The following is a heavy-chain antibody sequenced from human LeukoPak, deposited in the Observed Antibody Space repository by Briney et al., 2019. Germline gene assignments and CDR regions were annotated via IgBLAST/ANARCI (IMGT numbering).Heavy chain of an antibody. CDR3: ARDLVVGATCFDY. V-gene: IGHV1-2*02. CDR1: GYTFTGYY. CDR2: INPNSGGT. Sequence: GASVKVYCKASGYTFTGYYMHWVRQAPGQGLEWMGWINPNSGGTNYAQKFQGRVTMTRDTSISTAYMELSRLRSDDTAVYYCARDLVVGATCFDYWGQGTLVTVSS. J-gene: IGHJ4*02. D-gene: IGHD1-26*01.